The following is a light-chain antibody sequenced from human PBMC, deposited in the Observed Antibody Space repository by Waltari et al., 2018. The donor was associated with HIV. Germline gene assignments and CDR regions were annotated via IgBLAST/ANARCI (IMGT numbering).Light chain of an antibody. CDR3: GTWDSGLSVVV. J-gene: IGLJ2*01. V-gene: IGLV1-51*01. Sequence: QSVLTQPPSVSAAPGQTVTITCSGPRSNIGNNYVSWYQHLPGTAPQLLIYDNKKRPSGIPDRFSASKSGTSATLDITGLQTGDEADYYCGTWDSGLSVVVFGEGTKLTVL. CDR2: DNK. CDR1: RSNIGNNY.